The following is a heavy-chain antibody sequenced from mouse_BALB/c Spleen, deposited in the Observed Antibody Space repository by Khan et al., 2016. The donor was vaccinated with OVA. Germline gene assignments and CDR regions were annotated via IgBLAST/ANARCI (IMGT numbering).Heavy chain of an antibody. CDR3: ARVGYAGTMDY. D-gene: IGHD2-14*01. J-gene: IGHJ4*01. CDR1: GYTFTNNG. V-gene: IGHV9-3-1*01. Sequence: LVESGPELKKPGETVKISCKASGYTFTNNGRNWVKQNPGKGLKWMGWINTYTGEPTYVDDFKGRIAFTLETSATTAYLQINNLENEDTATYFCARVGYAGTMDYWGQGTSVTVSS. CDR2: INTYTGEP.